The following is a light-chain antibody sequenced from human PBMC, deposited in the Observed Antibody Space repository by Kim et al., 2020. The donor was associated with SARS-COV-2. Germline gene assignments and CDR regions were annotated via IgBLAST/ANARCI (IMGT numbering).Light chain of an antibody. J-gene: IGLJ2*01. Sequence: GQPITISCTGTSSDVGSHNYVSWYQQHPGKAPRLMIYDVTSRPSGISNRFSGSKSGNTASLTISGLQAEDEADYYCSSYTSTRTVVFGGGTKVTVL. CDR2: DVT. V-gene: IGLV2-14*03. CDR3: SSYTSTRTVV. CDR1: SSDVGSHNY.